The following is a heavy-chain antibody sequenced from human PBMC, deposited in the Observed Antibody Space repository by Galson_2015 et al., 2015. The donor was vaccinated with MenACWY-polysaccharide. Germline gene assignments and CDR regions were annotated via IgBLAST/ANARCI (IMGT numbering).Heavy chain of an antibody. Sequence: PALVKPTQPLTLTCTFSGFSLTTTGVGVGWLRQSPGKALECLAIIYWDDDKRYSPSLRNRLTINKDTSGKEVVLTMTDMDPVDTGTYYCAHRLGGSGDWDVGCFDSWGQGTLVTVSS. D-gene: IGHD2-21*02. V-gene: IGHV2-5*02. CDR1: GFSLTTTGVG. CDR2: IYWDDDK. J-gene: IGHJ5*01. CDR3: AHRLGGSGDWDVGCFDS.